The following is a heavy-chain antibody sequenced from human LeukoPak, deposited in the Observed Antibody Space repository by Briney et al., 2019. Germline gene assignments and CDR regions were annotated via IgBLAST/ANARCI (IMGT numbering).Heavy chain of an antibody. CDR3: AKEDSSGYGYFDY. CDR1: GFTFDDYA. J-gene: IGHJ4*02. CDR2: ISWNSGSI. V-gene: IGHV3-9*01. Sequence: PGRSLRPSCAASGFTFDDYAMHWVRQAPGKGLAWVSGISWNSGSIGYADSVKGRFTISRDNAKNSLYLQMNSLRAEDTALYYCAKEDSSGYGYFDYWGQGTLVTVSS. D-gene: IGHD3-22*01.